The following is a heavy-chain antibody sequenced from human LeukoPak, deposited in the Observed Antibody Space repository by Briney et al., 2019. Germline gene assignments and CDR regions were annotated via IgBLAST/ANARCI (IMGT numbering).Heavy chain of an antibody. D-gene: IGHD3-16*01. V-gene: IGHV5-51*01. CDR2: IYPGDSDT. J-gene: IGHJ5*02. CDR1: GYSFNTYW. CDR3: ARRSYGNDGENWFDP. Sequence: GESLKISCKGSGYSFNTYWIGWVRQMPGKGLEWMGIIYPGDSDTRYSPSFQGQVTISADKSISTAYLQWSSLKASDTAMYYCARRSYGNDGENWFDPWGQGTLVTVSS.